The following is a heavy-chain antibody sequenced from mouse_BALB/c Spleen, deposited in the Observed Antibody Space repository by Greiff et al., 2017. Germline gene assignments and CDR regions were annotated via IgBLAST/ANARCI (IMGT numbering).Heavy chain of an antibody. Sequence: EVKLVESGGGLVQPGGSLKLSCAASGFTFSSYTMSWVRQTPEKRLEWVAYISSGSSTIYYADTVKGRFTISRDNPKNTLFLQMTSLRSEDTAMYYCARYDYDAMDYWGQGTSVTVSS. CDR2: ISSGSSTI. J-gene: IGHJ4*01. CDR3: ARYDYDAMDY. CDR1: GFTFSSYT. V-gene: IGHV5-17*02.